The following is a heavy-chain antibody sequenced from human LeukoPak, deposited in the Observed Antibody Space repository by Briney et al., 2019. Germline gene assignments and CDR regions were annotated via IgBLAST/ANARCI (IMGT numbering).Heavy chain of an antibody. J-gene: IGHJ4*02. CDR3: ARGHYDILTGYYPYEFDY. Sequence: SETLSLTCTVSGGSISSYHWSWIRQPPGKGLEWIGYIYYSGSTNYNPSLKSRVTISVDTSKNQFSLKLSSVTAADTAVYYCARGHYDILTGYYPYEFDYWGQGTLVTVSS. CDR2: IYYSGST. V-gene: IGHV4-59*01. D-gene: IGHD3-9*01. CDR1: GGSISSYH.